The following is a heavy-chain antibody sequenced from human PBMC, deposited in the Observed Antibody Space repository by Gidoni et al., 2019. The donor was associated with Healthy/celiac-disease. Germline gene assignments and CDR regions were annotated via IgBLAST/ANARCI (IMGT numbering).Heavy chain of an antibody. CDR3: ARGIAARADDDY. CDR2: MNPNSGNT. CDR1: ETPFTSYD. J-gene: IGHJ4*02. D-gene: IGHD6-6*01. V-gene: IGHV1-8*01. Sequence: QVQLVQSGAEVKKPGASVKVSCTAAETPFTSYDINWVRQATGQGLEWMGWMNPNSGNTGYAQKFQGRVTMTRNTSISTAYMELSSLRSEDTAVYYCARGIAARADDDYWGQGTLVTVSS.